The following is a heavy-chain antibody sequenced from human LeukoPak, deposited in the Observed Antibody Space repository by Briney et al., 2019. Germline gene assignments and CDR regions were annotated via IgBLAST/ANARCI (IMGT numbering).Heavy chain of an antibody. D-gene: IGHD2-15*01. V-gene: IGHV3-23*01. J-gene: IGHJ4*03. Sequence: HPGGSLRLSCAASGFTFSSSAMSWVRQAPGKGLEWVSAISNNGGYTYYADSVQGRFTISRDNSKSTLCLQMNSLRAEDTAVYYCAKQLGYCSDGSCYFPYWGQGPWSPSPQ. CDR1: GFTFSSSA. CDR2: ISNNGGYT. CDR3: AKQLGYCSDGSCYFPY.